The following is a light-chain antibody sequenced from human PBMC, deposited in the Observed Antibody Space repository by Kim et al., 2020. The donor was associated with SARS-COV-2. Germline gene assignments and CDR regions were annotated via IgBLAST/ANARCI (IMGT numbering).Light chain of an antibody. CDR1: CVSIASNF. V-gene: IGLV6-57*03. CDR2: EDN. CDR3: QSYDSRNQI. Sequence: GKKVTITCTRSCVSIASNFVQWYQQRPSSAPTTIIYEDNQRPSGVPDRFSVSIDSSSNSVSLINSGLKTDDEADYYCQSYDSRNQIFGGGTQLTVL. J-gene: IGLJ2*01.